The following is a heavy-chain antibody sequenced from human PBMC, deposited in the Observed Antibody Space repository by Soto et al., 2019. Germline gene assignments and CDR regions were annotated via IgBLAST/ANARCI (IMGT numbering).Heavy chain of an antibody. CDR1: GFIFSDYD. D-gene: IGHD6-19*01. CDR2: IGTTGVA. Sequence: GGSLRLSCAASGFIFSDYDMYWVRRPTGKGLEWVAAIGTTGVAYYPGSGGGRFTISRDSAKNSLYLQLNGLSAGDTGVYYCGRGRSGWYSEADHWGQGTPVTVSS. CDR3: GRGRSGWYSEADH. V-gene: IGHV3-13*01. J-gene: IGHJ4*02.